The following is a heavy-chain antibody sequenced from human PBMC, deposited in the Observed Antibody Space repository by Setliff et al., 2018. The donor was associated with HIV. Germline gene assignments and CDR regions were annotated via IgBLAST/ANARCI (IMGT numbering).Heavy chain of an antibody. D-gene: IGHD1-20*01. J-gene: IGHJ6*02. V-gene: IGHV4-31*03. CDR1: GGSISSGGYY. Sequence: PSETLSLTCTVSGGSISSGGYYWSWIRQHPGKGLEWIGYISYSGGTYYKPSLKSRVTISVDTSKNQFSLRLSSVTAADTAVYYCARVRDPNWNYDMDVWGQGTTVTVSS. CDR2: ISYSGGT. CDR3: ARVRDPNWNYDMDV.